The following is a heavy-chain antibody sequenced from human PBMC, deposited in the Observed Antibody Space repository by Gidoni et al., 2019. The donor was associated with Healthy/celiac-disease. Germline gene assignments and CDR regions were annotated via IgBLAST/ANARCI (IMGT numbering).Heavy chain of an antibody. CDR2: ISWNSGSI. CDR3: AKDMSIAARRAFDY. V-gene: IGHV3-9*01. CDR1: TFDDYA. Sequence: TFDDYAMHWVRQAPGKGLEWVSGISWNSGSIGYADSVKGRFTISRDNAKNSLYLQMNSLRAEDTALYYCAKDMSIAARRAFDYWGQGTLVTVSS. J-gene: IGHJ4*02. D-gene: IGHD6-6*01.